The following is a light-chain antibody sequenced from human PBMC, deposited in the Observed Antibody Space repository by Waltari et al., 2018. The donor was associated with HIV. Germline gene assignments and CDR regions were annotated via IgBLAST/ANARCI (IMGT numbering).Light chain of an antibody. J-gene: IGKJ4*01. V-gene: IGKV3D-15*01. CDR1: QRISSN. Sequence: EIVMTQSPATLSVSPGERVTLSCRASQRISSNLVWYQQKPGQAPKPLIYRASSRATGVPARFSGSGSGTEFTLTISSLQSEDVAVYYCQQYNNFPLTFGEGTKVEIK. CDR2: RAS. CDR3: QQYNNFPLT.